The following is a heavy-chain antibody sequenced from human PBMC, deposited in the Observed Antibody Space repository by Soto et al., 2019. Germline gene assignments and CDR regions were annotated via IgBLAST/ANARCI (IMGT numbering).Heavy chain of an antibody. D-gene: IGHD6-19*01. J-gene: IGHJ4*02. CDR1: GYTFTSYQ. Sequence: GASVKVSCKAFGYTFTSYQIHWVRQAPGQGLEWMGIINPSGGSTSNAQKFQGRVTMTRDTSTSTVYMELSSLRSEDTAVYYCAREGSGWLGLSFVYWGQGTLVTVSS. CDR3: AREGSGWLGLSFVY. V-gene: IGHV1-46*03. CDR2: INPSGGST.